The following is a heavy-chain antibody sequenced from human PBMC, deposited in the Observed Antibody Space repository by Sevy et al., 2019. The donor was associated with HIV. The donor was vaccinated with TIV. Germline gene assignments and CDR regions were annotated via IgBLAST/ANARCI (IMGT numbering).Heavy chain of an antibody. D-gene: IGHD1-26*01. J-gene: IGHJ4*02. Sequence: GGSLRLSCAASGFIFNSYGMSWVRQAPGKGLEWVSAISGSGGSTYYADSVKGRFTISRDNSRKMLYLEMNSLRPEEXXXXXXXXXXXTTAFDYWGQGTLVTVSS. CDR3: XXXXXTTAFDY. V-gene: IGHV3-23*01. CDR1: GFIFNSYG. CDR2: ISGSGGST.